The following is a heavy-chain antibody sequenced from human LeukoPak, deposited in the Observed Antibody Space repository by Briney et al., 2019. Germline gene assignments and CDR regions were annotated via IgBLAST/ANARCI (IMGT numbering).Heavy chain of an antibody. Sequence: GSLKLSFCSPGFNLSNFWMHWVRQAPRKGLVWVSRINSDGSLTRYADSVKGRFTISRDNAKNTLYLQMNSLRAEDTAVYYCAGGYDILNYWGQGTLVTVSS. D-gene: IGHD3-9*01. V-gene: IGHV3-74*01. CDR1: FNLSNFW. CDR2: INSDGSLT. CDR3: AGGYDILNY. J-gene: IGHJ4*02.